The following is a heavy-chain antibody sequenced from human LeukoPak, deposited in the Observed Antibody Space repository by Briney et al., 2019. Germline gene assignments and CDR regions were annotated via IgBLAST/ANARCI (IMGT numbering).Heavy chain of an antibody. Sequence: ASVKVSCKASGYTFTGYYMHWVRQAPGQGLEWMGWINPNSGGTNYAQKFQGWVTMTRDTSISTAYMELSRLRSDDTAVYYCAREDDYGDYLFDYWGQGTLVTVSS. CDR3: AREDDYGDYLFDY. D-gene: IGHD4-17*01. J-gene: IGHJ4*02. CDR2: INPNSGGT. V-gene: IGHV1-2*04. CDR1: GYTFTGYY.